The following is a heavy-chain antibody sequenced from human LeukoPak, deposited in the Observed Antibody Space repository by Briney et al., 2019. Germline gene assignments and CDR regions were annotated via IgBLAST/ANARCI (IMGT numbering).Heavy chain of an antibody. Sequence: PGGSLRLSCAAFGFTFSTHALTWVRQAPGKGLQWVSTIRGGGGSTYYADSVKGRFTISRDDSKNTLYLQMNSLRAEDTAIYYCAKAGYCDGADCCSVDYWGQGTLVTVSS. CDR3: AKAGYCDGADCCSVDY. CDR1: GFTFSTHA. CDR2: IRGGGGST. J-gene: IGHJ4*02. D-gene: IGHD2-15*01. V-gene: IGHV3-23*01.